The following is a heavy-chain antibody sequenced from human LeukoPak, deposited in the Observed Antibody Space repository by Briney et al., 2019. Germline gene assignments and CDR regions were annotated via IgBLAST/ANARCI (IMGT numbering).Heavy chain of an antibody. Sequence: SETLSLTCTVSGGSISGYFWTWIRQPAGKGLEWIGRIYTSGSTNYNPSLKSRVTMSVGTSKNQFSLKLSSVTAADTAVYYCARDLPGYSYWFDPWGQGTLVTVSS. CDR2: IYTSGST. CDR3: ARDLPGYSYWFDP. J-gene: IGHJ5*02. D-gene: IGHD5-18*01. CDR1: GGSISGYF. V-gene: IGHV4-4*07.